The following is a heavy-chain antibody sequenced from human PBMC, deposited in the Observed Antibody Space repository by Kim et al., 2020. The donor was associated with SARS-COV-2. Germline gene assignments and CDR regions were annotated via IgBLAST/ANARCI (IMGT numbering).Heavy chain of an antibody. CDR3: ARGYHN. Sequence: GGSLRLSCATSGFTFSSNWMNWVRQAPGKGLDWVASIKPDGSDRYYVDSVKGRFTISRDNAKNSLFLQLNSLRAEDTAMYYCARGYHNWGRGTLVTVSS. D-gene: IGHD5-18*01. J-gene: IGHJ4*02. CDR1: GFTFSSNW. CDR2: IKPDGSDR. V-gene: IGHV3-7*03.